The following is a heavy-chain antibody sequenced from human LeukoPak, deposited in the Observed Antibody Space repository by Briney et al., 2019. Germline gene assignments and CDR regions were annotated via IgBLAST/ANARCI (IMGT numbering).Heavy chain of an antibody. D-gene: IGHD6-13*01. CDR2: TYYSGST. J-gene: IGHJ4*02. CDR1: GGSISSYY. CDR3: ARGFHELVH. Sequence: SETLSLTCTVSGGSISSYYWSWIRQPPGKGLEWIGYTYYSGSTNCNPSLKSRVTISVDTSKNQFSLKLSSVTAADTAVYYCARGFHELVHWGQGTLVTVSS. V-gene: IGHV4-59*01.